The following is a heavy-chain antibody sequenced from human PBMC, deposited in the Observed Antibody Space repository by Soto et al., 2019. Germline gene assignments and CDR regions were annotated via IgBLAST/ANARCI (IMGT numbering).Heavy chain of an antibody. CDR3: AHVDMVRGVILDY. J-gene: IGHJ4*02. Sequence: QVQLVQSGAEVKKPGSSVKVSCKASGGTFSSYTISWVRQAPGQGLEWMGRIIPILGIANYAQKFQGRVTITADKSTSTAYMELSSLRSEDTAVYYCAHVDMVRGVILDYWGQGTLVTVSS. V-gene: IGHV1-69*02. CDR1: GGTFSSYT. D-gene: IGHD3-10*01. CDR2: IIPILGIA.